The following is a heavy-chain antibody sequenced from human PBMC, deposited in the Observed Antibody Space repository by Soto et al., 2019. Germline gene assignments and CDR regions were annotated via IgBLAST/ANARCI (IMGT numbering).Heavy chain of an antibody. CDR3: ATYGSGIDAFDI. D-gene: IGHD3-10*01. CDR1: GGSISSYY. V-gene: IGHV4-59*01. J-gene: IGHJ3*02. Sequence: LSLTCTVSGGSISSYYWSCIRQPPGKGLEWIGYIYYSGSTNYNPSLKSRVTISVDTSKNQFSLKLSSVTAADTAVYYCATYGSGIDAFDIWGQGTMVTVSS. CDR2: IYYSGST.